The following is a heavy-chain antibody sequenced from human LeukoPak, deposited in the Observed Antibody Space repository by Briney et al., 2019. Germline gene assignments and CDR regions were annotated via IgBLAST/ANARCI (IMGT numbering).Heavy chain of an antibody. V-gene: IGHV3-23*01. J-gene: IGHJ4*02. Sequence: GGSLRLSCAASGFTFSSYDMSWVRQAPRKGLEWVSAISGSGANTYDADSVKGRFTISRDNSKNTLYLQMNSLRAEDTAVYYCAKDSNRGVWGSYRSYDYWGQGTLATVSS. CDR2: ISGSGANT. CDR3: AKDSNRGVWGSYRSYDY. D-gene: IGHD3-16*01. CDR1: GFTFSSYD.